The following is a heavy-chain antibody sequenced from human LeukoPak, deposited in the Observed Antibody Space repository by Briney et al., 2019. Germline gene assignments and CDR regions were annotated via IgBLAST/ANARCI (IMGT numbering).Heavy chain of an antibody. CDR1: GGSISSKSYY. J-gene: IGHJ5*02. D-gene: IGHD3-22*01. CDR3: AKHYYDTSGYYSRISGFDP. V-gene: IGHV4-39*01. CDR2: IYHSGST. Sequence: SETLSLTCTVSGGSISSKSYYWGWIRQPPGKGLEWIGSIYHSGSTYYNPSLKSRVIISVDTSKSQFSLKLSSVTAADTAVYYCAKHYYDTSGYYSRISGFDPWGQGTLVTVSS.